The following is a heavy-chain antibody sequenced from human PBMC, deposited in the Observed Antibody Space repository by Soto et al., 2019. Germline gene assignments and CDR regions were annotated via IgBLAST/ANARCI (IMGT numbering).Heavy chain of an antibody. CDR3: TRANWYSEY. CDR1: GGSISNHY. D-gene: IGHD7-27*01. J-gene: IGHJ4*02. V-gene: IGHV4-59*11. Sequence: PSATLSLTCTVSGGSISNHYWSWIRQPPGKGLEWIGYIYYNGNTNYNPSLKSRVTMSVDTSKNQISLKLSSVTAADTAVYYCTRANWYSEYWGQGTLVTVS. CDR2: IYYNGNT.